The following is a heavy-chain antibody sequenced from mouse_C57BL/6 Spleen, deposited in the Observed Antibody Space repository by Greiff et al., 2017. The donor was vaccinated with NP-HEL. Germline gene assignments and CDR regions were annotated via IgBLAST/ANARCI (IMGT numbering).Heavy chain of an antibody. Sequence: QVQLQQSGAELVKPGASVKMSCKASGYTFTSYWITWVKQRPGQGLEWIGDIYPGSGSTNYNEKFKSKATLTVDTSSSTAYMQLSSLTSEDSAVYYCARGGNYYGSSYYAMDYWGQGTSVTVSS. CDR1: GYTFTSYW. CDR3: ARGGNYYGSSYYAMDY. V-gene: IGHV1-55*01. CDR2: IYPGSGST. J-gene: IGHJ4*01. D-gene: IGHD1-1*01.